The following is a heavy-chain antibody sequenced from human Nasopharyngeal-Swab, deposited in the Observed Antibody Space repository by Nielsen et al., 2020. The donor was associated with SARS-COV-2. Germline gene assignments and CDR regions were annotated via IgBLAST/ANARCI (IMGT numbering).Heavy chain of an antibody. CDR3: AGGDDSLANSYY. CDR2: IIPIFGTA. Sequence: SVKVSYKAGGGAFSSYAISWVRQAPGQGLEWMGGIIPIFGTANYAQKFQGRVTITADESTSTAYMELSSLRSEDTVVYYCAGGDDSLANSYYWGQGTLVTVSS. V-gene: IGHV1-69*13. D-gene: IGHD3-22*01. J-gene: IGHJ4*02. CDR1: GGAFSSYA.